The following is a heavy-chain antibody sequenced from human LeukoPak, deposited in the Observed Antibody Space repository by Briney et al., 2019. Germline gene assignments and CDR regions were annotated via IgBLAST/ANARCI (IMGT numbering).Heavy chain of an antibody. Sequence: SETLSLTCTVSGGSISSSSYYWGWIRQSPGKGLEWIGSIYYSGTTYYNPSLKSRVTTSVDTSKNQFSLKLSSVTAADTAVYYCARIVGLVTFDYWGQGTLVTISS. V-gene: IGHV4-39*07. D-gene: IGHD1-26*01. J-gene: IGHJ4*02. CDR1: GGSISSSSYY. CDR2: IYYSGTT. CDR3: ARIVGLVTFDY.